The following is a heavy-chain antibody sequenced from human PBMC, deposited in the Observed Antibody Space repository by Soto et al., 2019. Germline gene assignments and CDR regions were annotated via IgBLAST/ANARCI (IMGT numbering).Heavy chain of an antibody. CDR2: FHYSGST. Sequence: QVQVQESGPGLVRPSETLSLTCTVSGGSISSRDSYWGWIRQPPGKGLEWIGSFHYSGSTYYNPSLMSRVTISVDTSKNQLSLRVTSATAADTAVYYCARGFGRSHFDYWGQGTLVTVSS. CDR3: ARGFGRSHFDY. J-gene: IGHJ4*02. CDR1: GGSISSRDSY. V-gene: IGHV4-39*01. D-gene: IGHD3-16*01.